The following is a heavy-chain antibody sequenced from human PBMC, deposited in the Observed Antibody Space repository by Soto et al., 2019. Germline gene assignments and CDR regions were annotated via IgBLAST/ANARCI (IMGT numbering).Heavy chain of an antibody. CDR3: AKGLWFGESTFDY. CDR1: GFPFYDYA. CDR2: ISWNSGSI. J-gene: IGHJ4*02. V-gene: IGHV3-9*01. D-gene: IGHD3-10*01. Sequence: GGSLSLSCAASGFPFYDYAMHWVRQAPGKGLEWVSGISWNSGSIGYADSVKGRFTISRDNAKNSLYLQMNSLRAEDTALYYCAKGLWFGESTFDYWGQGTLVTVSS.